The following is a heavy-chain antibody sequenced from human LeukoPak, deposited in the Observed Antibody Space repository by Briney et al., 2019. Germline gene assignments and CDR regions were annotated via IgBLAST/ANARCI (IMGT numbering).Heavy chain of an antibody. Sequence: PGGSLRLSCAASGFTFSSYSMNWVRQAPGKGLEWVSYISSSSSTIYYTDSVKGRFTISRDNAKNSLYLQMNSLRAEDTAVYYCARDFRTDAFDIWGQGTMVTVSS. D-gene: IGHD1-14*01. V-gene: IGHV3-48*04. J-gene: IGHJ3*02. CDR2: ISSSSSTI. CDR3: ARDFRTDAFDI. CDR1: GFTFSSYS.